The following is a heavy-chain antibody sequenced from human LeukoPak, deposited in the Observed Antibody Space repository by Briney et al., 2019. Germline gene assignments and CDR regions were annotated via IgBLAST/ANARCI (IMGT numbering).Heavy chain of an antibody. V-gene: IGHV3-48*01. CDR2: IRSRSITI. J-gene: IGHJ4*02. D-gene: IGHD3-10*01. CDR1: GFTFSDDP. CDR3: STSYGSGSYPLDY. Sequence: GGSLRLSCAASGFTFSDDPMNWVRQAPGKGLEWVAHIRSRSITISYADSVKGRFTISRDNAKSSLYLQMNSLRAEDTAVYYCSTSYGSGSYPLDYWGQGTLVTVSS.